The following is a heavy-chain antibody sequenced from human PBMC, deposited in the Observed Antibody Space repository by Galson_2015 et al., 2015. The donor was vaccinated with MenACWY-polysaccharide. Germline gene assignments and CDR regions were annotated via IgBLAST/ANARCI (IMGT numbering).Heavy chain of an antibody. CDR2: ISAYNGNT. V-gene: IGHV1-18*01. J-gene: IGHJ6*02. Sequence: SVKVSCKASGYTFTSYGISWVRQAPGQGLEWMGWISAYNGNTNYAQKLQGRVTMTTDTSTSTAYMELRSLRSDDTAVYYCARAALNCSSTSCYVEASYYYYYGMDVWGQGTTVTVSS. CDR3: ARAALNCSSTSCYVEASYYYYYGMDV. CDR1: GYTFTSYG. D-gene: IGHD2-2*01.